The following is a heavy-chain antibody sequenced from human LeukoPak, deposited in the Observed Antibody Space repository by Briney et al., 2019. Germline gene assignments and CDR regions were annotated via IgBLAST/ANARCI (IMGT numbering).Heavy chain of an antibody. Sequence: GGSLRLSCAASGFTFSSYAMSWVRQAPGKGLEWVSAISGSGGSTYYADSVKGRFTISRDNSKNTLYLQMNSLRAEDTAVCYCAKVPTYYYDSSGYSAYWGQGTLVTVSS. CDR1: GFTFSSYA. V-gene: IGHV3-23*01. CDR3: AKVPTYYYDSSGYSAY. CDR2: ISGSGGST. D-gene: IGHD3-22*01. J-gene: IGHJ4*02.